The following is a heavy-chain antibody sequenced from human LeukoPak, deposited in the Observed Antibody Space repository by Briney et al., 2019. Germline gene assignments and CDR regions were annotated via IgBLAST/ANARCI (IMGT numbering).Heavy chain of an antibody. D-gene: IGHD1-26*01. CDR1: GFTFSSYG. J-gene: IGHJ6*02. V-gene: IGHV3-30*02. CDR3: ASGVGGSHYYYGMDV. Sequence: GGSLRLSCAASGFTFSSYGMHWVRQAPGKGLEWVAFIRYDGSNKYYADSVKGRFTISRDNSKNTLYLQMNSLRAEDTAVYYCASGVGGSHYYYGMDVWGQGTTVTVSS. CDR2: IRYDGSNK.